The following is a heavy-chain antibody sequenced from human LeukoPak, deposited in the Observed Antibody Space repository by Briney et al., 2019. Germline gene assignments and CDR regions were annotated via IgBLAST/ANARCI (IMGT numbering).Heavy chain of an antibody. Sequence: SETLSLTCAVSGYSISSGYYWGWIRQPPGKGLEWIGSIYHSGSTYYNPSLKSRVTISVDTSKNQFSLKLSSVTAADTDVYYCAREGGYYGSGSYYYYYGMDVWGKGTTVTVSS. CDR2: IYHSGST. V-gene: IGHV4-38-2*02. D-gene: IGHD3-10*01. CDR1: GYSISSGYY. J-gene: IGHJ6*04. CDR3: AREGGYYGSGSYYYYYGMDV.